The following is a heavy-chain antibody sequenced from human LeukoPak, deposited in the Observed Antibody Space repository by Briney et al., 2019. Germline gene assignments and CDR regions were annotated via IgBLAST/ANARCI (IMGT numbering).Heavy chain of an antibody. J-gene: IGHJ4*02. V-gene: IGHV4-34*01. CDR1: GGSFSGYY. CDR2: INHSGST. D-gene: IGHD4-17*01. Sequence: SETLSLTCAVYGGSFSGYYWIWIRQPPGKGREWSGEINHSGSTNHNPSLKGRVTISVDTSKNQFSLKLSSVTAADTAVYYCARGANGDYVTSYYFDYWGQGTLVTVSS. CDR3: ARGANGDYVTSYYFDY.